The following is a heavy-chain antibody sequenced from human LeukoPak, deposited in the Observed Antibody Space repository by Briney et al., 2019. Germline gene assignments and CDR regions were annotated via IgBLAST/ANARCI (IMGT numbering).Heavy chain of an antibody. CDR1: GGTFSSYA. V-gene: IGHV1-69*06. J-gene: IGHJ4*02. CDR2: IIPIFGTA. D-gene: IGHD6-13*01. Sequence: SVKVSCKASGGTFSSYAISWVRQAPGQGLEWMGGIIPIFGTANYAQKFQGRVTITANKSTSTAYMELSSLRSEDTAVYYCATALSSSWDFDYWGQGTLVTVSS. CDR3: ATALSSSWDFDY.